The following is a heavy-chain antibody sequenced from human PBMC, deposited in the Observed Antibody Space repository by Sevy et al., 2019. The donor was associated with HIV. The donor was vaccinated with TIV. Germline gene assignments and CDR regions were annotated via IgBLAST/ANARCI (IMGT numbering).Heavy chain of an antibody. CDR3: AKDREVVGAKIDF. V-gene: IGHV3-30*18. CDR1: GFTFSDFG. D-gene: IGHD1-26*01. CDR2: ISFNETIK. J-gene: IGHJ4*02. Sequence: GGSLRLSCAASGFTFSDFGMHWVRQAPGKGLEWVAVISFNETIKFYAESVKGRFTISRDNSKNTLYLEMNSLRAGDTVLYYWAKDREVVGAKIDFWGQGTLVTVSS.